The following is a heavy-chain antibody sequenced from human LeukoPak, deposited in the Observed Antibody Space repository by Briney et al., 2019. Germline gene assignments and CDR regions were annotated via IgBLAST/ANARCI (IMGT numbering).Heavy chain of an antibody. D-gene: IGHD4-17*01. CDR3: ARDVTTFDY. CDR2: ITSGSNYI. J-gene: IGHJ4*02. Sequence: GGSLRLSCAASGFSFNTYTMHWVRQAPGKGLDWVSSITSGSNYIYYGDSVKGRFTISRDNAKNSVSLLVTSLRAEDTAVYYCARDVTTFDYWGQGTLVTVSS. V-gene: IGHV3-21*01. CDR1: GFSFNTYT.